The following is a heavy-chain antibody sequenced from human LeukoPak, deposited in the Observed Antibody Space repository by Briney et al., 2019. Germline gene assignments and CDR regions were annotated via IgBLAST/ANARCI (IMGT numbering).Heavy chain of an antibody. CDR3: TRVSPDYSSSWYWGPDY. CDR1: GFTFGDYA. Sequence: PGGSLRLSCTASGFTFGDYAMSWFRQAPGKGLEWVGFIRSKAYGGTTEYAASVKDRFTISRDDSKSIAYLQMNSLKTEDTAVYYCTRVSPDYSSSWYWGPDYWGQGTLVTVSS. D-gene: IGHD6-13*01. V-gene: IGHV3-49*03. J-gene: IGHJ4*02. CDR2: IRSKAYGGTT.